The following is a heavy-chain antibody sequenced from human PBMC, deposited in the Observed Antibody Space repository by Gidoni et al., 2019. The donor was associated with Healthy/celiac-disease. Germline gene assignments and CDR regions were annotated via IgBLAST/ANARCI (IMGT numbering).Heavy chain of an antibody. CDR1: GGSFSGYY. J-gene: IGHJ5*02. Sequence: QVQLQQWGAGLLKPSETLSLTCAVYGGSFSGYYWRWIRQPPGKGLEWIGEINHSGSTNDNPSLKSRVTISVDTSKNQFSLKLSSVTAADTAVYYCARGRVRGVIITRTNWFDPWGQGTLVTVSS. V-gene: IGHV4-34*01. CDR3: ARGRVRGVIITRTNWFDP. CDR2: INHSGST. D-gene: IGHD3-10*01.